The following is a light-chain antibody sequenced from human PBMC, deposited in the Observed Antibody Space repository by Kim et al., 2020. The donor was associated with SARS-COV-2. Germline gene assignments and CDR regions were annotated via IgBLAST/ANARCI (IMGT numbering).Light chain of an antibody. CDR3: PQYDTYPT. CDR2: AAS. J-gene: IGKJ5*01. Sequence: SSSVGNGVPITCRARQDVSTYFACFQQKPGKAPKSLIYAASSLQNGVPTGFSGSGSGTDFTLTISSLQPEDFATYYCPQYDTYPTFGPGTRLDIK. V-gene: IGKV1-16*01. CDR1: QDVSTY.